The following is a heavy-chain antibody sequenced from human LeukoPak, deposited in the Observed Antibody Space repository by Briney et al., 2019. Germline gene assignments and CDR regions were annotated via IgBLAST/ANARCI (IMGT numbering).Heavy chain of an antibody. CDR2: ISYDGSNK. CDR1: GFTFSSYG. J-gene: IGHJ4*02. CDR3: SGGYSYGYGAFDS. D-gene: IGHD5-18*01. V-gene: IGHV3-30*03. Sequence: PGGSLRLSCAASGFTFSSYGMHWVRQAPGKGLEWVAVISYDGSNKYYADSVKGRFTISRDNSKNTLYLQMNSLRAEDTAVYYCSGGYSYGYGAFDSWGQGALVTVSS.